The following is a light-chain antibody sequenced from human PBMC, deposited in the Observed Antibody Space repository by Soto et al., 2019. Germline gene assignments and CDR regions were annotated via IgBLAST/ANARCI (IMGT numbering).Light chain of an antibody. CDR3: CLYTVAETVV. V-gene: IGLV2-18*01. CDR1: KEVASYNR. CDR2: DVT. J-gene: IGLJ2*01. Sequence: QSALTQPPSVSGSPGQSVTISCTGTKEVASYNRVSWYQQTPGTSPKLLIYDVTNRASGISDRFSGSKSGNTASLTICGLHTDDEGDNYCCLYTVAETVVLGGGTKL.